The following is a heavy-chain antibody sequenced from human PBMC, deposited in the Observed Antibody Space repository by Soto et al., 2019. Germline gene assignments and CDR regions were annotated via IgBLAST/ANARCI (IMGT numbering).Heavy chain of an antibody. J-gene: IGHJ3*01. CDR1: GGIFGSHG. CDR3: VRDRRIYYSDPHDEFVASDYGV. D-gene: IGHD3-22*01. CDR2: FIPRFRTL. V-gene: IGHV1-69*01. Sequence: QVQLIQSEAEVKKPGSSVRVSCTASGGIFGSHGFSWVRLAPGQRLEWVGGFIPRFRTLTYTEKFQARVRIATDESTNTVYLDLSSLTSEDTAVYYCVRDRRIYYSDPHDEFVASDYGVWGQGTMVSVSS.